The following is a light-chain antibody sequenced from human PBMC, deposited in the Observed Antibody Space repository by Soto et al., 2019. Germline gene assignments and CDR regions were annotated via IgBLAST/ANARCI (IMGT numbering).Light chain of an antibody. CDR2: GAS. Sequence: EIVKTQSPATLSVSPGERATLSCRASQSVNSNYLAWYQQKPGQAPRIIIFGASGRATGIPDRFSGSGSGTDFTLTISRLEPEDFAVYYCQQYGSSPLTFGQGTRLEIK. J-gene: IGKJ5*01. CDR1: QSVNSNY. CDR3: QQYGSSPLT. V-gene: IGKV3-20*01.